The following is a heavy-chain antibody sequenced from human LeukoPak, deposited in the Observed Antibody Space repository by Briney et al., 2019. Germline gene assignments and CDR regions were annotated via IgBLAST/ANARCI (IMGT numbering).Heavy chain of an antibody. Sequence: GGSLRLSCAASGFTVSSNYMSWVRQAPGKGPGWVSVIYSGGSTYYADSVKGRSTISRDNSKNTLYLQMNSLRAEDTAVYYCARDRDYCSGGSCYYYYYGMDVWGQGTTVTVSS. CDR1: GFTVSSNY. V-gene: IGHV3-66*01. D-gene: IGHD2-15*01. CDR3: ARDRDYCSGGSCYYYYYGMDV. J-gene: IGHJ6*02. CDR2: IYSGGST.